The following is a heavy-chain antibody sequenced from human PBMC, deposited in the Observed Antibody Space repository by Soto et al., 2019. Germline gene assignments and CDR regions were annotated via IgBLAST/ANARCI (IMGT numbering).Heavy chain of an antibody. D-gene: IGHD2-15*01. CDR1: GGSITSSSYY. J-gene: IGHJ4*02. CDR2: IYYSGNT. Sequence: QLQLQESGPGLVKPSETLSLTCTVSGGSITSSSYYWGWIRQPPGKGLEWIGSIYYSGNTYYTPSPKSRVPISGDTSTNQFSLKLSSVTAADTAVYYCAREGGRYCSGGSCQVDYWGQGTLVTVSS. CDR3: AREGGRYCSGGSCQVDY. V-gene: IGHV4-39*02.